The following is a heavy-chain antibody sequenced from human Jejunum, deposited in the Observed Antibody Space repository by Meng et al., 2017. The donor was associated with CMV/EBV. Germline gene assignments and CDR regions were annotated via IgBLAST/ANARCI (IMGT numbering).Heavy chain of an antibody. CDR2: LNPNTGGT. CDR1: GYTFLDYY. V-gene: IGHV1-2*02. Sequence: SGYTFLDYYIFWVRQAPGQGLEWMGWLNPNTGGTTYSPKFQGRVTMTRDTSISTAYMEVTRLRSDDTAVYYCARDWGAYTDYFFDYWGQGTLVTVSS. D-gene: IGHD3-16*01. CDR3: ARDWGAYTDYFFDY. J-gene: IGHJ4*02.